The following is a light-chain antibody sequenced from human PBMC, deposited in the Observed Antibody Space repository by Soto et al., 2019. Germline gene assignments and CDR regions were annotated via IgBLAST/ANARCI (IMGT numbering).Light chain of an antibody. CDR1: QNVNNN. V-gene: IGKV3-15*01. Sequence: EIVMTQSPASLSVSPGERATLSCRASQNVNNNLAWYQQKPGQAPRLLIHGASTRAYGIPGTFSGSGSGTEFILTVSSLQSEDFAVYYGQQDRSWPLTFGGGTKREIK. J-gene: IGKJ4*01. CDR2: GAS. CDR3: QQDRSWPLT.